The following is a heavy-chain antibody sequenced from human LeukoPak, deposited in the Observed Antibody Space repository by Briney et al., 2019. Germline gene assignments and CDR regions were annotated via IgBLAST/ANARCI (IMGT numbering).Heavy chain of an antibody. CDR1: GGSVSSYY. Sequence: PSETLSLTCTVSGGSVSSYYWSWIRQPPGKRLEWIGYIYDIGSTKYNPSLKGRVTMSVDTSKNQFSLKLSSVTAADTAVYHCARTYYYDSSGYLNHWFDPWGQGTLVTVSS. CDR3: ARTYYYDSSGYLNHWFDP. CDR2: IYDIGST. J-gene: IGHJ5*02. D-gene: IGHD3-22*01. V-gene: IGHV4-59*08.